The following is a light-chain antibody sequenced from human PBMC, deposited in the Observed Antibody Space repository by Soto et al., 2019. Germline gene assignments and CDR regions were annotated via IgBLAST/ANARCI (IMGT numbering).Light chain of an antibody. CDR3: QQFDNLPTVT. CDR1: QDIRNS. Sequence: DIQMTQSPSSLSASVGDRVTITCQASQDIRNSLNWYQHKAGKAPQLLIYDASKLETGVPSRFSGSGSGTDFAFTISNLQPEDIATYYCQQFDNLPTVTFGGGTKVEI. J-gene: IGKJ4*01. CDR2: DAS. V-gene: IGKV1-33*01.